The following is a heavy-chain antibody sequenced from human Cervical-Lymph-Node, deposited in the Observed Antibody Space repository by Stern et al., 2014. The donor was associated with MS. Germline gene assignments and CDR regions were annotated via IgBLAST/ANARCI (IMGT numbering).Heavy chain of an antibody. Sequence: VQLVESGPGLVKPSETLSLTCAVSGDSISSYTHYWAWIRQPPGKGLEWIGSVYYSGATYYNPSLKSPVPISVDTPKNHFSLGLNSVTAADTAVYYCAKHACTGAACPFDLWGQGTLVTVSS. CDR2: VYYSGAT. CDR1: GDSISSYTHY. CDR3: AKHACTGAACPFDL. V-gene: IGHV4-39*01. D-gene: IGHD2-8*02. J-gene: IGHJ4*02.